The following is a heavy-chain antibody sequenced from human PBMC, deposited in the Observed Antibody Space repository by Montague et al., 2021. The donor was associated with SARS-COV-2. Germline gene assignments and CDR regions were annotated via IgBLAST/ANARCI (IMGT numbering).Heavy chain of an antibody. CDR1: GGSFSGYN. Sequence: SETLSLTCAVYGGSFSGYNWCWIRLPQGKGMEWVGEINIYGSTNYNQSPTSRIPKSVYMSKNQYSLKLSSVTAADTAVYYCARGRRILLWFGVLFPGKDYYGIDVWGQGTTVTVSS. CDR3: ARGRRILLWFGVLFPGKDYYGIDV. J-gene: IGHJ6*02. V-gene: IGHV4-34*01. D-gene: IGHD3-10*01. CDR2: INIYGST.